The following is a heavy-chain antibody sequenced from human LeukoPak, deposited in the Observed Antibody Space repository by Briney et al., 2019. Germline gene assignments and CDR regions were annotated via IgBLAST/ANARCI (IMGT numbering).Heavy chain of an antibody. D-gene: IGHD2-15*01. CDR2: ISTSSSII. V-gene: IGHV3-48*01. CDR3: IKDMGYCSGGSCYRWFDS. Sequence: PGGSLRLSCAPSGFTFSIYSMSWVRQAPRERLQWVSYISTSSSIIYYANSVKGRFTISRDDAKNSVSLQMNSLRAEDTAVYYCIKDMGYCSGGSCYRWFDSWGQGTLVTVSS. J-gene: IGHJ5*01. CDR1: GFTFSIYS.